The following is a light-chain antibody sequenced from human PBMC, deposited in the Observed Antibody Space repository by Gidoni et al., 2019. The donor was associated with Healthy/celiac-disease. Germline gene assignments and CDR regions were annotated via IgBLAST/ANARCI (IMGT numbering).Light chain of an antibody. CDR3: QQYNNYPLT. Sequence: DIQMTQSPSSLSASIGDIVTVTCRASQGINHNLAWFQQKPGKAPKSLIYASSNVQSGVPSRFSGSCAGTNFTLTISSLQPEDLATYFCQQYNNYPLTFGGGTKVKIK. V-gene: IGKV1-16*01. J-gene: IGKJ4*01. CDR2: ASS. CDR1: QGINHN.